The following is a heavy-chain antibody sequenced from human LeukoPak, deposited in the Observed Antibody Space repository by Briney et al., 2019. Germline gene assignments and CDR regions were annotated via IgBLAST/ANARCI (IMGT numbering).Heavy chain of an antibody. V-gene: IGHV1-46*01. D-gene: IGHD2-2*01. CDR1: GYTFTSNY. CDR3: ARDLRYCRSSSCYGDYYFDY. CDR2: ISPSGGST. Sequence: ASVKVSCKAFGYTFTSNYMHWVRQAPGQGPEWMGVISPSGGSTTYAQKFQDRLTLTRDMSTSTDYLELSSLRSEDTAVYYCARDLRYCRSSSCYGDYYFDYWGQGTLVTVSS. J-gene: IGHJ4*02.